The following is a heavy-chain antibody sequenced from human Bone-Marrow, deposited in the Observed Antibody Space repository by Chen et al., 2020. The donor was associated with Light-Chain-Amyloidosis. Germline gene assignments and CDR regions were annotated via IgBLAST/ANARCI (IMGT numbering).Heavy chain of an antibody. D-gene: IGHD3-10*01. J-gene: IGHJ6*02. CDR3: ARSGNYGRYYYFGMDV. Sequence: EVQLVESGGGSTQPGGSLRRSCAASGVTFNDYWLHWVRQVPGKGLVWVARINSYGGSITYSDSVKGRFTISRDNAKNTVYLQMNSLRAEDTAVYYCARSGNYGRYYYFGMDVWGQGTTVTVSS. CDR1: GVTFNDYW. CDR2: INSYGGSI. V-gene: IGHV3-74*01.